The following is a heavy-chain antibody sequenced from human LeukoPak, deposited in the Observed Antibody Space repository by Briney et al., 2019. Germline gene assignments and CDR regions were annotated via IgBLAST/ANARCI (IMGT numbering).Heavy chain of an antibody. CDR2: ISYDGSNK. CDR3: AAHTSAGTWAFDI. CDR1: GFTFSSYA. D-gene: IGHD6-13*01. V-gene: IGHV3-30*04. J-gene: IGHJ3*02. Sequence: PGGSLRLSCAASGFTFSSYAMHWVRQAPGKGLEWVAVISYDGSNKYYADSVKGRFTISRDNSKNTLYLQMNSLRAEDTAVYYCAAHTSAGTWAFDIWGQGTMVTVSS.